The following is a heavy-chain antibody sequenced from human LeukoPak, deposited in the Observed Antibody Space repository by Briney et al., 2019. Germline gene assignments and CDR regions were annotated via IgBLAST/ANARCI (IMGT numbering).Heavy chain of an antibody. CDR3: ARYPVYYDSSRYNDAFDI. J-gene: IGHJ3*02. CDR2: INPNSGGT. Sequence: ASVKDSCKASGYTFTGYYMHWVRQARGQGLEWMGRINPNSGGTNYAQKFQGRVTKTRDTYIRKDHMEVSRERADDTAVYYCARYPVYYDSSRYNDAFDIWGQGTMVTVSS. D-gene: IGHD3-22*01. CDR1: GYTFTGYY. V-gene: IGHV1-2*06.